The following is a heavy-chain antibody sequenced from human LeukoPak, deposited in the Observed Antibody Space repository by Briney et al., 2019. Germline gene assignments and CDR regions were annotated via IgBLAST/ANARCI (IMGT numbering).Heavy chain of an antibody. CDR3: AKDWDDYGDYLPLDY. CDR2: IRGGGGST. V-gene: IGHV3-23*01. J-gene: IGHJ4*02. CDR1: GFIFSSYA. D-gene: IGHD4-17*01. Sequence: PGGSLRLSCAASGFIFSSYAMSWVRQAPGKGLEWVSAIRGGGGSTFYADSVKGRFTISRDNSKNTLCLQMNSLRAEDTAVYYCAKDWDDYGDYLPLDYWGQGTLVSVSS.